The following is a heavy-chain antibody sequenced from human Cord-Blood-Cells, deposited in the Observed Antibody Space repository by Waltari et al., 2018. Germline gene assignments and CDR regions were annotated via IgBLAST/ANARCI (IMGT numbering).Heavy chain of an antibody. J-gene: IGHJ6*02. CDR3: ASYGFWSGYYYYYGMDV. Sequence: TFSSYAMHWVRQAPGKGLEWVAVISYDGSNKYYADSVKGRFTISRDNSKNTLYLQMNSLRAEDTAVYYCASYGFWSGYYYYYGMDVWGQGTTVTVSS. CDR1: TFSSYA. V-gene: IGHV3-30-3*01. CDR2: ISYDGSNK. D-gene: IGHD3-3*01.